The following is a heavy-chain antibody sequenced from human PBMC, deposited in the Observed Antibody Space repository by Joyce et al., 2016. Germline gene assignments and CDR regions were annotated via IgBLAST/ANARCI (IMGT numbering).Heavy chain of an antibody. Sequence: VQLVQSGAEVKKPGSSVKVSCKVSGGNFYDYTITWVRQAPGQGLEWIGRIIPVVGVANYALKFRGRVALTADKSTATAYLELNSLRLDDTAMFFCTRGRIEYSKTFNAYDIWGQGTMVTVSS. V-gene: IGHV1-69*04. D-gene: IGHD2/OR15-2a*01. CDR1: GGNFYDYT. J-gene: IGHJ3*02. CDR3: TRGRIEYSKTFNAYDI. CDR2: IIPVVGVA.